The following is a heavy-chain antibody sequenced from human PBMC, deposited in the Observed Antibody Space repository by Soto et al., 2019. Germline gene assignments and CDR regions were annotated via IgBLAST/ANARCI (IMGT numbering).Heavy chain of an antibody. V-gene: IGHV3-74*01. J-gene: IGHJ3*02. Sequence: PGGSLRLCCAASGFTFSSYWMHWVRQAPGKGLVWVSRINSDGSSTSYADSVKGRFTISRDNAKNTLYLQMNSLRAEDTAVYYCARDPGLSPIPYYDFWSGSDDAFDIWGQGTMVTVSS. CDR1: GFTFSSYW. D-gene: IGHD3-3*01. CDR2: INSDGSST. CDR3: ARDPGLSPIPYYDFWSGSDDAFDI.